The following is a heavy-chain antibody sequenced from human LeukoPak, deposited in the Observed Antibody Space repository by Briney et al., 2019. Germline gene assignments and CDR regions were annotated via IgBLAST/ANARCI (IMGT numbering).Heavy chain of an antibody. D-gene: IGHD3-3*01. Sequence: GGSLRLSCAASGFTFSSYAMHWVRQAPGKGLEYVSAISSNGGSTYYANSVEGRFTISRDNSKNTLYLQMGSLRAEDMAVYYCARGKIFGVVYYMDVWGKGTTVTVSS. CDR1: GFTFSSYA. CDR3: ARGKIFGVVYYMDV. J-gene: IGHJ6*03. V-gene: IGHV3-64*01. CDR2: ISSNGGST.